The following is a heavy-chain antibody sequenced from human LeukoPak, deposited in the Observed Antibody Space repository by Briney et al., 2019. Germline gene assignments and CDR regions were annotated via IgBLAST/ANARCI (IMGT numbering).Heavy chain of an antibody. D-gene: IGHD6-13*01. CDR2: IYHSGST. CDR1: GYSISSGYY. V-gene: IGHV4-38-2*02. Sequence: SETLSLTCTVSGYSISSGYYWGWIRQPPGKGLEWIGSIYHSGSTYYNPSLKSRVTISVDTSKNQFSLKLSSVTAADTAVYYCARDGSSWLKAFDIWGQGTMVTVSS. CDR3: ARDGSSWLKAFDI. J-gene: IGHJ3*02.